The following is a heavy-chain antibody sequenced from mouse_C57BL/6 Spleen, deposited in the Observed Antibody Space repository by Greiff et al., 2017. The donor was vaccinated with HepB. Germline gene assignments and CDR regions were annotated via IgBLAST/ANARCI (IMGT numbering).Heavy chain of an antibody. CDR3: TTGYDYPFAY. Sequence: VQLKQSGAELVRPGASVKLSCTASGFNIKDDYMHWVKQRPEQGLEWIGWIDPENGDTEYASKFQGKATITADTSSNTAYLQLSSLTSEDTAVYYCTTGYDYPFAYWGQGTLVTVSA. CDR1: GFNIKDDY. J-gene: IGHJ3*01. CDR2: IDPENGDT. D-gene: IGHD2-4*01. V-gene: IGHV14-4*01.